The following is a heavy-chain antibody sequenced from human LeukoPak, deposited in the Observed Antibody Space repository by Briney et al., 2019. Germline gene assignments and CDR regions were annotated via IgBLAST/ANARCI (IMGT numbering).Heavy chain of an antibody. Sequence: GGSLRLSCAASGFIFSRYKMNWVRQAPGKGLEWVSSISTTGGSIYYADSVKGRFTISRDNANNSLYLQLKSLRAEDTAVYYCAGYDPGNFRVYSYMDVWGKGTTVTVSS. CDR3: AGYDPGNFRVYSYMDV. CDR1: GFIFSRYK. D-gene: IGHD3-16*01. V-gene: IGHV3-21*01. J-gene: IGHJ6*03. CDR2: ISTTGGSI.